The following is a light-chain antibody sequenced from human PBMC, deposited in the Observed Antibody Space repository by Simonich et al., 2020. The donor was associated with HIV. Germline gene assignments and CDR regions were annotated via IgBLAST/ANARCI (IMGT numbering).Light chain of an antibody. CDR3: QQYYSTPWT. CDR2: AAS. Sequence: DIQMTQSPSSLSASVGDRVTITCRASQGISNSLAWYQQKPGKAPKLLLYAASRWESGVPSRFRGSGSGTDYTLTISSLQPEDFATYYCQQYYSTPWTFGQGTKVEIK. CDR1: QGISNS. J-gene: IGKJ1*01. V-gene: IGKV1-NL1*01.